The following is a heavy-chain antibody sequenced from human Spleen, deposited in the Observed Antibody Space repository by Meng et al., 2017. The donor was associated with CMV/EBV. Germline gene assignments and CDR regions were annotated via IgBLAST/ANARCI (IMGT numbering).Heavy chain of an antibody. J-gene: IGHJ4*02. CDR3: VRIAGAY. V-gene: IGHV3-23*01. CDR2: ISGSGGSP. D-gene: IGHD1-26*01. Sequence: SLRLSCAASGFTFSSYAMSWVRQAPGKGLEWVSVISGSGGSPYHADSVKGRFSISRDNSKNTLYLQMNSLRAEDTAVYYCVRIAGAYWGQGTLVTVSS. CDR1: GFTFSSYA.